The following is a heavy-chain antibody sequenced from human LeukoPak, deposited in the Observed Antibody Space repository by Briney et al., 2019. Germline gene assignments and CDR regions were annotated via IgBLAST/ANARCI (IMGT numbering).Heavy chain of an antibody. CDR3: GRDHNGDYVVAFEC. Sequence: PGGSLRLSCVGSGFTFSSNGLSWVRQAPGKGLEWVSGIHGNGEITYYAYSVKGRFTFSRDNSKSILYLQMNSLRVEDTAEYFWGRDHNGDYVVAFECWGQGIKVAV. CDR1: GFTFSSNG. CDR2: IHGNGEIT. J-gene: IGHJ6*02. D-gene: IGHD3-16*01. V-gene: IGHV3-23*01.